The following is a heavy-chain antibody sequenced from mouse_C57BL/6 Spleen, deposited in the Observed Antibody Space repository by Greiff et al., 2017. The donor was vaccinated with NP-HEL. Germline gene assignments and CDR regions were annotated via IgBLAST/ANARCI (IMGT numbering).Heavy chain of an antibody. CDR2: ISSGGSYT. CDR1: GFTFSSYG. CDR3: ARLDLKGYFDV. V-gene: IGHV5-6*01. D-gene: IGHD1-3*01. J-gene: IGHJ1*03. Sequence: EVQGVESGGDLVKPGGSLKLSCAASGFTFSSYGMSWVRQTPDKRLEWVATISSGGSYTYYPDSVKGRFTISRDNAKNTLYLQLSSMKCEDTAMYYCARLDLKGYFDVWGTGATGTVSA.